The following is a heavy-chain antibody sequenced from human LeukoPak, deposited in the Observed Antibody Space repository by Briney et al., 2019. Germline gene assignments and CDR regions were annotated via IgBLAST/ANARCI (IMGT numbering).Heavy chain of an antibody. D-gene: IGHD5-18*01. Sequence: SSVKVSCKASGGTFSNYAISWVRQAPGQGLEWMGGIIPIFGTANYAQKFQGRVTITADESTGTAYMELSSLRSEDTAVYYCAREGDGVQLWHTQIYFDYWGQGTLVTVSS. CDR2: IIPIFGTA. CDR1: GGTFSNYA. CDR3: AREGDGVQLWHTQIYFDY. J-gene: IGHJ4*02. V-gene: IGHV1-69*01.